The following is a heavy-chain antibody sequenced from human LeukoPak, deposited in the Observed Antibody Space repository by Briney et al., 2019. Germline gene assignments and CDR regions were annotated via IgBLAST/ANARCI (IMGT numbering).Heavy chain of an antibody. D-gene: IGHD3-10*01. CDR1: GFTFSSYE. CDR2: ISSSGSTI. Sequence: GGSLRLSCAASGFTFSSYEMNWVRQAPGKGLEWVSYISSSGSTIYYADSVKGRFTISRDNAKNSLYLQMNSLRAEDTAVYYCARAITMVRGAHNWFDPWGQGTLVTVSS. V-gene: IGHV3-48*03. J-gene: IGHJ5*02. CDR3: ARAITMVRGAHNWFDP.